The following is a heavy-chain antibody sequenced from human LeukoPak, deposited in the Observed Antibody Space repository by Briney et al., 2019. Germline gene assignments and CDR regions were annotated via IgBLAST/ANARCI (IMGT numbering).Heavy chain of an antibody. CDR2: ISSDNGIP. Sequence: ASVTVSCKLSGYSRNRFGVTWVRQAPGQGLEWIGWISSDNGIPRYADKFQGRVTLTTDTSKTTGYMELRSLRSDDSAVYFCANVAKGRFFFYYMDVWGKGTTVTVSS. D-gene: IGHD2-15*01. CDR1: GYSRNRFG. J-gene: IGHJ6*03. CDR3: ANVAKGRFFFYYMDV. V-gene: IGHV1-18*01.